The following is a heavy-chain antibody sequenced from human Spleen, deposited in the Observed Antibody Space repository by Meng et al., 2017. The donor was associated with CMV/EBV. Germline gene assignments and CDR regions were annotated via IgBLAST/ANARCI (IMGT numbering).Heavy chain of an antibody. CDR1: GFTFSDHS. D-gene: IGHD6-6*01. CDR3: ARGGIAARRTLGY. CDR2: ITSSSIHI. J-gene: IGHJ4*02. V-gene: IGHV3-21*04. Sequence: GGSLRLSCAASGFTFSDHSMSWVRQAPGKGLEWVSSITSSSIHIYYADSVRGRFTVSRDNAEKSLFLQMNSLRAEDTAVYYCARGGIAARRTLGYWGQGTLVTVSS.